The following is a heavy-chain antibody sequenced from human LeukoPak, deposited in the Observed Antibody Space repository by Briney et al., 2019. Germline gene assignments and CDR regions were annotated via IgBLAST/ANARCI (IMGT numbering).Heavy chain of an antibody. CDR2: ISYDGSSK. D-gene: IGHD2-2*01. CDR1: GFTFSSYA. V-gene: IGHV3-30*18. J-gene: IGHJ4*02. Sequence: GGSLRLSCAASGFTFSSYAMSWVRQAPGKGLEWVAVISYDGSSKYYVDSVKGRFTISRDSPKNTLYLQMNSLRAEDTAVYYCAKGSINSEYYFDYWGQGTLVTVSS. CDR3: AKGSINSEYYFDY.